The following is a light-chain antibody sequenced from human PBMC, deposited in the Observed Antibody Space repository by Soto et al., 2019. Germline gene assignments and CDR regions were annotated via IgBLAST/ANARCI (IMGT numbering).Light chain of an antibody. CDR3: MQALQTPYT. CDR1: QSLLHSNGYNY. J-gene: IGKJ2*01. V-gene: IGKV2-28*01. CDR2: VAS. Sequence: DIVMTQSPLSLPVTPGEPASISCRSSQSLLHSNGYNYLDWYLQKPGQSPQLLIYVASTRASGVPDRFSGSGSGTDFTLKISRVEDEDVGVYYCMQALQTPYTFGQGTKLEIK.